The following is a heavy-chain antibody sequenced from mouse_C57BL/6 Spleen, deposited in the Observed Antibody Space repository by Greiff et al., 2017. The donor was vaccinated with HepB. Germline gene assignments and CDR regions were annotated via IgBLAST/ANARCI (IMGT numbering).Heavy chain of an antibody. CDR2: INPNNGGT. CDR3: ARGDYG. V-gene: IGHV1-26*01. CDR1: GYTFTDYY. Sequence: VQLQQPGPELVKPGASVKISCKASGYTFTDYYMNWVKQSPGQSLEWIGDINPNNGGTSYNQKFKGKATLTVDKSSSTAYMELRSLTSEDSAVYYCARGDYGWGQGTLLTVSA. D-gene: IGHD1-1*01. J-gene: IGHJ3*01.